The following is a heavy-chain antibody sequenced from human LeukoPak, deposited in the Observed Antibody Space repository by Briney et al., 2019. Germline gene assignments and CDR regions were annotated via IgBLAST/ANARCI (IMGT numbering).Heavy chain of an antibody. CDR1: GFTFSSYW. CDR3: ARAGGYSYGYFDY. V-gene: IGHV3-7*03. D-gene: IGHD5-18*01. CDR2: IKQDGSEK. J-gene: IGHJ4*02. Sequence: GGFLRLSCAASGFTFSSYWMSWVRQAPGKGLEWVANIKQDGSEKYYVDSVKGRFTISRDNAKNSLYLQMNSLRAEDTAVYYCARAGGYSYGYFDYWGQGTLVTVSS.